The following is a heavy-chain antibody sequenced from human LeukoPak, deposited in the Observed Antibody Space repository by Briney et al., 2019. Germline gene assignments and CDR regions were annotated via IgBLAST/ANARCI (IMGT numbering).Heavy chain of an antibody. V-gene: IGHV3-33*01. J-gene: IGHJ5*02. CDR3: ARWVIAAAADNWFDP. D-gene: IGHD6-13*01. CDR1: GFTFSSYG. CDR2: IWYDGSNK. Sequence: GGSLRLSCAASGFTFSSYGLHWVRQAPGKGLEWVAVIWYDGSNKYYADSVKGRFTISRDNSKNTLYLQMNSLRAEDMAVYYCARWVIAAAADNWFDPWGQGTLVAVSS.